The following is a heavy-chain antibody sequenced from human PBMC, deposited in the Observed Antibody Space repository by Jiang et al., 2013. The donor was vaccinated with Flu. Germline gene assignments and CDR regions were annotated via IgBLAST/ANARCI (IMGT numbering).Heavy chain of an antibody. CDR2: IYYSGST. V-gene: IGHV4-39*01. Sequence: GPGLVKPSETLSLTCTVSGASISSSTNYWGWIRQPPGKGLEWIGSIYYSGSTYYNPSLKSRVTISVDTSKSQFSLKLSSVTAADTAVYYCARALPVGYWNWFDPWGQGTPGHRLL. CDR3: ARALPVGYWNWFDP. J-gene: IGHJ5*02. CDR1: GASISSSTNY. D-gene: IGHD2-15*01.